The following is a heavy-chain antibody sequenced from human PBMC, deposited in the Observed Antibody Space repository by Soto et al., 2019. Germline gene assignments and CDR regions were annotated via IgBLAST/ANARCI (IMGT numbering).Heavy chain of an antibody. V-gene: IGHV4-61*01. CDR3: ARDVKYGATLSSRFGY. J-gene: IGHJ4*02. CDR2: MNYSGST. CDR1: GGSVSSGSYY. Sequence: SETLSLTCNVSGGSVSSGSYYWSWIRQPPGKGLEWIGYMNYSGSTTYNPSLKSRVTISIDTSKNQFSLKLSSVTAADTAVYYGARDVKYGATLSSRFGYWSQGNLGTVSS. D-gene: IGHD2-8*01.